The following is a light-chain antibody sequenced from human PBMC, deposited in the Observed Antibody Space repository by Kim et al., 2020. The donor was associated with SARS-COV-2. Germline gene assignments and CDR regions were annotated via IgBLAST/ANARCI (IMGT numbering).Light chain of an antibody. CDR3: QQYGSSPRT. CDR1: QSVSSSY. V-gene: IGKV3-20*01. J-gene: IGKJ2*01. Sequence: PGERATLSCRASQSVSSSYLAWYQQKPGQAPRLLIYGTSSRATGIPDRFSGSGSGTDITLTISRLEPEDFAVYYCQQYGSSPRTFGQGTKLEI. CDR2: GTS.